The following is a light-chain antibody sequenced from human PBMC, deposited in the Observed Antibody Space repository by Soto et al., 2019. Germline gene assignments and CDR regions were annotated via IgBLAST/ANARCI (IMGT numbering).Light chain of an antibody. J-gene: IGKJ2*01. CDR2: AAA. CDR3: QQSYSTPRT. CDR1: QSVKVY. V-gene: IGKV1-39*01. Sequence: DIQMTQSPSSLSASVGDRVTISCRASQSVKVYLDWYQHKPGEAPKLLIYAAATLQPGVPSRFSCGGSGTDFPLTISVLQHVDFATYYCQQSYSTPRTFGQGTSLEIK.